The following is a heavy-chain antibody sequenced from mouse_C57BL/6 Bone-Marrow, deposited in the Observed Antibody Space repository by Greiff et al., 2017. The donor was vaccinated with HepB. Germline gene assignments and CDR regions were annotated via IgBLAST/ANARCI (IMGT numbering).Heavy chain of an antibody. V-gene: IGHV1-4*01. CDR2: INPSSGYT. J-gene: IGHJ4*01. CDR1: GYTFTSYT. CDR3: ARDGPGAMDY. Sequence: QVQLQQSGAELARPGASVKMSCKASGYTFTSYTMHWVKQRPGQGLEWIGYINPSSGYTKYNQKFKDKATLTADKSSSTAYMQLSSLTSEASAVYYCARDGPGAMDYWGQGTSVTVSS. D-gene: IGHD2-3*01.